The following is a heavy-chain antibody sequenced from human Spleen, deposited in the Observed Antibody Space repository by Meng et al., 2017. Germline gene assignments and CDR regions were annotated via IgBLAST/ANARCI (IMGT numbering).Heavy chain of an antibody. CDR1: GGSFSGYY. D-gene: IGHD4-11*01. J-gene: IGHJ4*02. V-gene: IGHV4-34*01. CDR3: ARGPTTMAHDFDY. Sequence: QVQLQQWGAGLFKPSGTLSLTCAVYGGSFSGYYWSWIRQPPGKGLEWIGEINHSGSTNYNPSLESRATISVDTSQNNLSLKLSSVTAADSAVYYCARGPTTMAHDFDYWGQGTLVTVSS. CDR2: INHSGST.